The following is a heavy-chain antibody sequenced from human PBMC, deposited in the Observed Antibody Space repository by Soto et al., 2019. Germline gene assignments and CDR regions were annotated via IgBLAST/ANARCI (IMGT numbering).Heavy chain of an antibody. CDR1: VGTFSSYA. CDR3: ARYLSPIGAYNWFDP. V-gene: IGHV1-69*01. Sequence: QVQLVQSGAEVKKPGASVKVSCKAAVGTFSSYAISWLRQAPGQGREWMGGFIPIFGTANYAQKFQGRVTITADGSTSTAYMELSSLRADDTAVYYCARYLSPIGAYNWFDPWGQGTLVTVSS. CDR2: FIPIFGTA. J-gene: IGHJ5*02. D-gene: IGHD1-26*01.